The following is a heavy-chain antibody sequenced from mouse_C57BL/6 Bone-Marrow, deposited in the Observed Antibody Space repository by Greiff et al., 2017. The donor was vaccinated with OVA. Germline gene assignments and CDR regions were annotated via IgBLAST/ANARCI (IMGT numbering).Heavy chain of an antibody. CDR3: ARQHSNYPDYAMDY. Sequence: VMLVESGPGLVAPSQSLSITCTVSGFSLTSYGVHWVRQPPGKGLEWLVVIWSDGSTTYNSALKSRLSISKDNSKSQVFLKMNSLQTDDTAMYYSARQHSNYPDYAMDYWGQGTSVTVSS. D-gene: IGHD2-5*01. V-gene: IGHV2-6-1*01. CDR1: GFSLTSYG. J-gene: IGHJ4*01. CDR2: IWSDGST.